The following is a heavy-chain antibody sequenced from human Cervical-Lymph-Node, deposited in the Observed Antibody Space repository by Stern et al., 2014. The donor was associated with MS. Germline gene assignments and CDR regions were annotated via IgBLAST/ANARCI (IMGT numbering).Heavy chain of an antibody. CDR1: SYTFSSYG. CDR2: ISGYDGYT. V-gene: IGHV1-18*04. Sequence: VQLVESGADVKKPGASVKVSCKASSYTFSSYGIAWVRQAPGQGLEWMGWISGYDGYTNYAPKLQGRVTLTTDPSTRTAYMEIRSLRFDDTAVYYCARAYFDSYGLDVWGQGTTVTVSS. J-gene: IGHJ6*02. D-gene: IGHD3-9*01. CDR3: ARAYFDSYGLDV.